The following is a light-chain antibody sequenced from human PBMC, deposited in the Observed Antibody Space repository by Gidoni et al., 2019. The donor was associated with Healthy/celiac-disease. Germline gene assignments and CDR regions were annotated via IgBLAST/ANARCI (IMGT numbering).Light chain of an antibody. V-gene: IGLV3-10*01. J-gene: IGLJ2*01. CDR1: ALPKKY. CDR2: EDS. CDR3: YSTDSSGNHGV. Sequence: SYELTQPPSGSVSPGQTARITCSGDALPKKYAYWYQQKSGQAPVLVIYEDSKRPSWIPERFSGSSSGTMATLTISVAQVEDESDYYCYSTDSSGNHGVFGGGTKLTVL.